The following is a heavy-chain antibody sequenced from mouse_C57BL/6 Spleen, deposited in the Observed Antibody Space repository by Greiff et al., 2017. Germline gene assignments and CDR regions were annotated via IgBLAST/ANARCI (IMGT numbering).Heavy chain of an antibody. V-gene: IGHV14-1*01. CDR3: TTGTVGLFDY. D-gene: IGHD1-1*01. CDR1: GFNIKDYH. J-gene: IGHJ2*01. Sequence: VQLQPSGAELVRPRASVQLFCTASGFNIKDYHIHGVKQRPEPGLEWIGRIYPEGGDTEYAPKFQGKATMTADTSSNTAYLQLSSLTSEDTAVYYCTTGTVGLFDYWGQGTTLTVSS. CDR2: IYPEGGDT.